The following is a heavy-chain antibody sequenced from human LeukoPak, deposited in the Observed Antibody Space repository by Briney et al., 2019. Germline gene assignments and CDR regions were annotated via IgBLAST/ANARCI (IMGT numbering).Heavy chain of an antibody. CDR3: ARDKDGWGIHDF. D-gene: IGHD3-16*01. Sequence: GGSLRLSCAASGFTFSDYGLHWVRQAPGKGLEWVALISYDGSQKNFADSVKGRFTTSRDNSKFKMYLEMNSLRAEDTAVYFCARDKDGWGIHDFWGQGTLVTVSS. CDR1: GFTFSDYG. CDR2: ISYDGSQK. V-gene: IGHV3-30*03. J-gene: IGHJ4*02.